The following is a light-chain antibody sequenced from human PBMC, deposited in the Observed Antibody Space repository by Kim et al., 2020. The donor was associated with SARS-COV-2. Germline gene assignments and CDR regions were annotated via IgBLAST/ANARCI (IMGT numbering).Light chain of an antibody. CDR3: ETWDSNV. Sequence: QPVLTPSSSASASLGSSSSGHSSYIIAWHQRQPGRAPRYLINLERRGSYNKGSGVPDRFSGSSSGADRFLTISNLQSEDEADYYCETWDSNVFGSGTKLTVL. CDR2: LERRGSY. CDR1: SGHSSYI. J-gene: IGLJ6*01. V-gene: IGLV4-60*01.